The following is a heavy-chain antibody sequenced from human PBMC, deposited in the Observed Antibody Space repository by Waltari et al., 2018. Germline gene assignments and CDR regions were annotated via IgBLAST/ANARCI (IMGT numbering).Heavy chain of an antibody. J-gene: IGHJ4*02. D-gene: IGHD5-18*01. CDR3: ARGYSYGQYYFDY. V-gene: IGHV1-69*01. Sequence: QVQLVQSGAEVKKPGSSVTVPCKASGGTFSSYAVSWVRQAPGQGLEWRGGIIPIFGTANYAQKFQGRVTITADESTSTAYMELSSLRSEDTAVYYCARGYSYGQYYFDYWGQGTLVTVSS. CDR2: IIPIFGTA. CDR1: GGTFSSYA.